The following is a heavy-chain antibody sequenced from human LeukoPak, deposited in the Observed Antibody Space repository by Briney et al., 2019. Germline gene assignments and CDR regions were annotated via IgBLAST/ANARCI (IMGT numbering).Heavy chain of an antibody. D-gene: IGHD3-16*01. V-gene: IGHV4-59*08. CDR1: GGSISPYY. CDR3: VRHARGTTYDY. CDR2: ISFSGIT. Sequence: SETLSLTCTASGGSISPYYWSWVRQPPGKGLEWVGHISFSGITHYNASLKSRVTMSVDTSRNHFSLIVSTVTAADTALYYCVRHARGTTYDYWGQGTLVTVSS. J-gene: IGHJ4*02.